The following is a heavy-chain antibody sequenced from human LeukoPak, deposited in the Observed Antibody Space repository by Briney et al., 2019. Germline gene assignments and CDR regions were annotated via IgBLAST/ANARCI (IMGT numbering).Heavy chain of an antibody. CDR1: GFTFGSYG. D-gene: IGHD4-17*01. CDR2: IQNDGSNK. J-gene: IGHJ6*03. V-gene: IGHV3-30*02. Sequence: GGSLRLSCAASGFTFGSYGMHWVRQAPGKGLEWVAFIQNDGSNKYYADSVKGRFTISRDNSKNTLYLQMNSLRAEDTAVYYCAKMGDYGDYGRGDGYYYYMDVWGKGTTVTVSS. CDR3: AKMGDYGDYGRGDGYYYYMDV.